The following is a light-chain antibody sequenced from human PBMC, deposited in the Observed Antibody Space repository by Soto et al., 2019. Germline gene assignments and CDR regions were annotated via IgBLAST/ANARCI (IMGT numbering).Light chain of an antibody. J-gene: IGLJ1*01. CDR1: NIGSKN. CDR2: RDS. Sequence: SYELTQPLSGSVALGQTARITCGGNNIGSKNVHWYQQKPGQAPVLVIYRDSNRPSGIPERFSGSNSGNTATLTISRAQAWDEADYYCQVWGSSTEVLGTGTKLTVL. V-gene: IGLV3-9*01. CDR3: QVWGSSTEV.